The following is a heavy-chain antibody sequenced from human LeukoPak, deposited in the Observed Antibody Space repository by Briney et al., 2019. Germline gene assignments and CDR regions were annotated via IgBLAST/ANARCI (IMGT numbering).Heavy chain of an antibody. CDR3: ARVGYSSGWYHDY. V-gene: IGHV1-69*01. Sequence: SVKVSCKASGGTFSSYAISWVRQAPGRGLERMGGIIPIFGTANYAQKFQGRVTITADESTSTAYMELSSLRSEDTAVYYCARVGYSSGWYHDYWGQGTLVTVSS. D-gene: IGHD6-19*01. CDR2: IIPIFGTA. CDR1: GGTFSSYA. J-gene: IGHJ4*02.